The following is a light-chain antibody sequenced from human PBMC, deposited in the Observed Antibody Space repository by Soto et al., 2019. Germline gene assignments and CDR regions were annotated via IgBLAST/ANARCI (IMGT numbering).Light chain of an antibody. CDR3: QQYYSYPPWT. CDR1: QSISSY. Sequence: DIQMTQPPSSLSASVGDRVTITCRASQSISSYLNWYQQKPGKAPKLLIYAASSLQSGVPSRFSGSGSGTDFTLTISCLQSEDFATYYCQQYYSYPPWTVGQGTQVEIK. CDR2: AAS. V-gene: IGKV1-39*01. J-gene: IGKJ1*01.